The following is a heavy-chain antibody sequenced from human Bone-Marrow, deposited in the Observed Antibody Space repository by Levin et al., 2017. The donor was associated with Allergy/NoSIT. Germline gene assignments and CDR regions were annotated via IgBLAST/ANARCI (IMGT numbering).Heavy chain of an antibody. D-gene: IGHD3-10*01. J-gene: IGHJ4*02. CDR3: AVLREVRGAPAF. V-gene: IGHV3-23*01. CDR2: ISGSGAST. Sequence: LSLTCEVSGLTFSNYAVSWVRQAPGKGLEWVSAISGSGASTFYADFVRGRFTISRDNSRNTLYLQMNSLRDDDAATYYCAVLREVRGAPAFWGQGTLVTVSS. CDR1: GLTFSNYA.